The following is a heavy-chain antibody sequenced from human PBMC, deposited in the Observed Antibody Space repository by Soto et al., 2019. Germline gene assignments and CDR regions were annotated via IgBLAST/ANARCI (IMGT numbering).Heavy chain of an antibody. V-gene: IGHV1-18*01. J-gene: IGHJ4*02. Sequence: QVQLVQSGAEVKKPGASVKVSCKASGYTFTSYGISWVRQAPGQGLEWMGWISAYNGNTNYAQKLQGRVTMTTDTSTSTAYMELRSLRSDDTAVYYCERDWDDYYGSGSYYRDDYWGQGTLVTVSS. CDR2: ISAYNGNT. CDR1: GYTFTSYG. CDR3: ERDWDDYYGSGSYYRDDY. D-gene: IGHD3-10*01.